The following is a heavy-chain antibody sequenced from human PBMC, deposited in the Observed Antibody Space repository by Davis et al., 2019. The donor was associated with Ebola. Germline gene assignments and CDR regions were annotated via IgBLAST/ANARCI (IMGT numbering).Heavy chain of an antibody. D-gene: IGHD1-26*01. V-gene: IGHV4-59*01. J-gene: IGHJ4*02. CDR2: IYYSGST. CDR3: ARWMGGDQRLFDY. Sequence: MPGGSLTLSCTVSAGSISTYYWSWIRQPPGKGLEWIGYIYYSGSTNYNPSLKSRVTISVDTSKNQFSLKLSSVTAADTAVYYCARWMGGDQRLFDYWGQGTLVTVSS. CDR1: AGSISTYY.